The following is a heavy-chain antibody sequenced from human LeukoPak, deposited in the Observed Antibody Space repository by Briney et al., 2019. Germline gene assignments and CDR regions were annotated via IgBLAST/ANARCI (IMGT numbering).Heavy chain of an antibody. CDR2: IIPIFGTA. J-gene: IGHJ4*02. CDR3: ARVSSGSYSLYFDY. V-gene: IGHV1-69*13. D-gene: IGHD3-10*01. Sequence: ASVKVSCKASGYTFTSYYIHWVRQAPGQGLEWMGGIIPIFGTANYAQKFQGRVTITADESTSTAYVELSSLRSEATAVYYCARVSSGSYSLYFDYWGQGTLVTVSS. CDR1: GYTFTSYY.